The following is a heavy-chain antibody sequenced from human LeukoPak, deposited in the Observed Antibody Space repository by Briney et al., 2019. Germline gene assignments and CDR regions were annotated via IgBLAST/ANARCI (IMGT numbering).Heavy chain of an antibody. Sequence: GGSLRLSCAASGFTFDDYVMNWVRQAPGKGLEWVSGISWNSGSIGYADSVKGRFTISRDNAKNSLYLQMNSLRAEDTALYYCAKDTDYGPESDAFDIWGQGTMVTVSS. V-gene: IGHV3-9*01. CDR2: ISWNSGSI. CDR3: AKDTDYGPESDAFDI. D-gene: IGHD4/OR15-4a*01. J-gene: IGHJ3*02. CDR1: GFTFDDYV.